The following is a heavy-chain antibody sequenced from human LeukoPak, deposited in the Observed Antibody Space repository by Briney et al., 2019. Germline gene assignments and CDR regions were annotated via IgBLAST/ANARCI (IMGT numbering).Heavy chain of an antibody. CDR2: SDGTRT. CDR3: ARDDYNSL. Sequence: GGSLRLSCAASGFIVSTSWMHWVRQAPGKGLVWVSRSDGTRTTYADSVKGRFTVSIDIAQNTIYLQMNSLRAEDTAVYSCARDDYNSLWGQGTLVTVSS. CDR1: GFIVSTSW. J-gene: IGHJ4*02. V-gene: IGHV3-74*01. D-gene: IGHD4-11*01.